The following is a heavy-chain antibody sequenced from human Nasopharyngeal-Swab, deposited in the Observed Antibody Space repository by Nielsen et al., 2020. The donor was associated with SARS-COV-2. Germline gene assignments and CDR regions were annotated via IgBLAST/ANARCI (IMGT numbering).Heavy chain of an antibody. V-gene: IGHV4-39*01. D-gene: IGHD3-10*01. CDR3: ARRTYYYGSGSYYNYFDY. Sequence: SETLSLTCTVSGGSISSSSYYWGWIRQPPGKGLEWIGSIYYSGSTYYNPSLKSRVTMSVDTSKNQFSLKLSSVTAADTAVYYCARRTYYYGSGSYYNYFDYWGQGTLVTVSS. J-gene: IGHJ4*02. CDR1: GGSISSSSYY. CDR2: IYYSGST.